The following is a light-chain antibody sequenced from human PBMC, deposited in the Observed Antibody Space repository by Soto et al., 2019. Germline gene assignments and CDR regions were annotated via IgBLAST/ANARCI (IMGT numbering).Light chain of an antibody. J-gene: IGKJ2*01. CDR1: QSISSW. Sequence: DIQMTPSPSTLSASVGDRVTITCRASQSISSWLAWYQQKPGEAPKFLIYKASSLQSGVPSRFSCSGSGTAFTLTISSLRPDDFATYYCQQYSNYPFTFGQGTKLEIK. CDR2: KAS. CDR3: QQYSNYPFT. V-gene: IGKV1-5*03.